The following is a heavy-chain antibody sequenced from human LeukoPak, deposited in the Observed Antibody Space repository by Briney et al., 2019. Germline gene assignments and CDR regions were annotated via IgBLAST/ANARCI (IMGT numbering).Heavy chain of an antibody. CDR3: ARGRSSGYYTEFDY. D-gene: IGHD3-22*01. CDR2: IYYSGST. Sequence: SETLSLTCTVSGGSISSSYWSWIRQPPGKGLEWIGSIYYSGSTYYNPSLKSRVTISVDMSKNQFSLKLSSVTAADTAVYYCARGRSSGYYTEFDYWGQGTLVTVSS. CDR1: GGSISSSY. J-gene: IGHJ4*02. V-gene: IGHV4-59*12.